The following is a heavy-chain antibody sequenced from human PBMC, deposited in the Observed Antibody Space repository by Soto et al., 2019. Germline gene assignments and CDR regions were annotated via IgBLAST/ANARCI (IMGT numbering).Heavy chain of an antibody. CDR2: IWYDGSNK. Sequence: GGSLRLSCAASGFTFSSYGMHWVRQAPGKGLEWVAVIWYDGSNKYYADSVKGRFTISRDNSKNTLYLQMNSLRAEDRAVYYCARLDGTGTTFRWFDPWGQGTLVTVSS. CDR3: ARLDGTGTTFRWFDP. J-gene: IGHJ5*02. D-gene: IGHD1-7*01. V-gene: IGHV3-33*01. CDR1: GFTFSSYG.